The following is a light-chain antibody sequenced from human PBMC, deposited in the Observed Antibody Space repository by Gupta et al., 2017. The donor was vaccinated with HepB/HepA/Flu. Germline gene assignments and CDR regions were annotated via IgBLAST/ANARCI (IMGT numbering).Light chain of an antibody. V-gene: IGLV2-14*03. CDR1: GSDVGDNSC. J-gene: IGLJ2*01. CDR3: SSCTTTTTLVL. CDR2: DVS. Sequence: QSALTQPASVSGSPGQSITISCSGSGSDVGDNSCVSWYQPHPGKVPKLLISDVSYRPSGISSRFSGSRSGVTASLTISGLRAEDEADYYCSSCTTTTTLVLFGGGTKLTVL.